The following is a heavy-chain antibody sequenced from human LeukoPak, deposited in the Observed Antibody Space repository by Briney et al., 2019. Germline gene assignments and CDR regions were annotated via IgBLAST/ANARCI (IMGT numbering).Heavy chain of an antibody. CDR1: GFIFSNVW. V-gene: IGHV3-15*01. J-gene: IGHJ6*03. CDR3: TTEEYYDSSGYYYPSDYYYMDV. D-gene: IGHD3-22*01. CDR2: IKSKTDGGTT. Sequence: GGSLRLSCVVSGFIFSNVWMSWVRQAAGKGLEWVGGIKSKTDGGTTDYAAPVKGRFSISRDDSKNTLYLQMNSLKTEDTAVYYCTTEEYYDSSGYYYPSDYYYMDVWGKGTTVTVS.